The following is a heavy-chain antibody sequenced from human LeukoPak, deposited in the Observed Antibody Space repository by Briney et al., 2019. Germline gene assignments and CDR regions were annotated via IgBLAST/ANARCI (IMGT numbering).Heavy chain of an antibody. Sequence: GGSLRLSCEASGFIFGNYYMSWVRQAPGKGLEWVAAINGTGSTIYHADSVKGRFTISRDNSKNTLYLQMNSLRSEDTATYYCCDGMDVWGQGTTVAVSS. J-gene: IGHJ6*02. CDR2: INGTGSTI. CDR1: GFIFGNYY. CDR3: CDGMDV. V-gene: IGHV3-23*01.